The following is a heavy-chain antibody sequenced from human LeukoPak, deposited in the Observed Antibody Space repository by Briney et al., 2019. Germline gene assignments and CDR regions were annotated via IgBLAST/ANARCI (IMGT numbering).Heavy chain of an antibody. D-gene: IGHD2-21*02. V-gene: IGHV3-66*01. J-gene: IGHJ3*02. CDR2: IYSGGST. CDR1: GFTVSSNY. Sequence: GGSLRLSCAASGFTVSSNYMSWVRQAPGKGLEWVSVIYSGGSTYYADSVKGRFTISRDNSKNTLYLQMNSLRAEDTAVYYCGKDPNGDFIGAFDMWGRGTMVTVSP. CDR3: GKDPNGDFIGAFDM.